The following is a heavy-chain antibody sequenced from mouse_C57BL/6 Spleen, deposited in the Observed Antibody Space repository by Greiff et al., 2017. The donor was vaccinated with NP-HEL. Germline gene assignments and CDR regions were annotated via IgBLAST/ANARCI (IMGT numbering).Heavy chain of an antibody. J-gene: IGHJ1*03. D-gene: IGHD1-1*01. CDR1: GYTFTSYW. V-gene: IGHV1-55*01. CDR3: ARGGDYGSSHWYFDV. Sequence: QVQLQQPGAELVKPGASVKMSCKASGYTFTSYWITWVKQRPGQGLEWIGDIYPGSGSTNYNEKFKSKATLTVDTSSSTAYMQLSSLTSEDSAVYYGARGGDYGSSHWYFDVWGTGTTVTVSS. CDR2: IYPGSGST.